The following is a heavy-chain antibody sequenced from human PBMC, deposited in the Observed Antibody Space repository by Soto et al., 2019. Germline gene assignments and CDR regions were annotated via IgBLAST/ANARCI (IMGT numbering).Heavy chain of an antibody. Sequence: QVQLVQSGAAVKKPGSSVKVSCKASGGTFSSYAISWVRQAPGQGLEWMGGIIPISGTANYAQKFQGRVTITADESTSTAYMELSSLRSDDTAVYYCARSQGSSTSLEIYYYYYYGMEVWGQGTTVTVSS. CDR2: IIPISGTA. CDR1: GGTFSSYA. CDR3: ARSQGSSTSLEIYYYYYYGMEV. V-gene: IGHV1-69*01. J-gene: IGHJ6*02. D-gene: IGHD2-2*01.